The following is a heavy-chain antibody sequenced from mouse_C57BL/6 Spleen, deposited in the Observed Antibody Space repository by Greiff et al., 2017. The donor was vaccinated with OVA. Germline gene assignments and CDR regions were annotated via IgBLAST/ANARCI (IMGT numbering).Heavy chain of an antibody. J-gene: IGHJ3*01. CDR2: IYPGSGST. V-gene: IGHV1-55*01. D-gene: IGHD4-1*02. CDR3: ARSVNWDVRGWAY. CDR1: GYTFTSYW. Sequence: QVQLQQPGAELVKPGASVKMSCKASGYTFTSYWITWVKQRPGQGLEWIGDIYPGSGSTNYNEKFKSKATLTVDTSSSTAYMQLSSLTSEDSAVYYCARSVNWDVRGWAYWGQGTLVTVSA.